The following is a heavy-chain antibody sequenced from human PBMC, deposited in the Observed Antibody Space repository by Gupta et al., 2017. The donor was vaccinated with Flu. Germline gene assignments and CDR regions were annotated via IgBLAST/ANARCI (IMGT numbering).Heavy chain of an antibody. V-gene: IGHV3-21*01. D-gene: IGHD1-26*01. J-gene: IGHJ4*02. CDR2: ISSSSSYI. CDR3: ARGAPKGSGSYYSYY. Sequence: EVQLVGSGGGLVTPGASLRLRCAASGFPFLYFRFNWVRQAAGEGLEWVSSISSSSSYIDYADSVKGRFAVSRDNAKNSLSLQMNSLRAEDTAVYYCARGAPKGSGSYYSYYWGQGTLVTVAS. CDR1: GFPFLYFR.